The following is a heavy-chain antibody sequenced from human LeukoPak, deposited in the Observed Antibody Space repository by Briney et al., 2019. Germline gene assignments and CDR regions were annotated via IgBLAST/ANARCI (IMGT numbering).Heavy chain of an antibody. CDR3: ARVETSNWFDP. Sequence: PSQTLSLTCTVSGGSISSGSYYWSWLRQPAGKGLEWIGYIYYSGSTNYNPSLKSRVTISVDTSKNQFSLKLSSVTAADTAVYYCARVETSNWFDPWGQGTLVTVSS. CDR2: IYYSGST. J-gene: IGHJ5*02. CDR1: GGSISSGSYY. V-gene: IGHV4-61*10.